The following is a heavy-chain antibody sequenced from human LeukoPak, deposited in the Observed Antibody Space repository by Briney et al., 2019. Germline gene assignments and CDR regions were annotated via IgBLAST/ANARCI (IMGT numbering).Heavy chain of an antibody. CDR1: GFTFSSYA. J-gene: IGHJ4*02. CDR3: AKDLYSGSYYGAYFGD. Sequence: PGGSLRLSCAASGFTFSSYAMSWVRRAPGKGLEWVSAISGSGGSTYYADSVKGRFTISRDNSKNTLYLQMNSLRAEDTAVYYCAKDLYSGSYYGAYFGDWGQGTLVTVSS. V-gene: IGHV3-23*01. CDR2: ISGSGGST. D-gene: IGHD1-26*01.